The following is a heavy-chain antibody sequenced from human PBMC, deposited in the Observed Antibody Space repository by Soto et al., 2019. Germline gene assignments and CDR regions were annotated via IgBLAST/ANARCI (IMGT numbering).Heavy chain of an antibody. D-gene: IGHD3-3*01. Sequence: GGSLRLSCAASGFTFSTYAMSWVRQAPGKGLEWVSAISGSGGSTFYAGSVRGRFTISRDNSRNTLYLQVNTLRTEDTAVYYCAKDVGATIFGVVVSDHQYGLAVWGQGTTVTVSS. CDR2: ISGSGGST. CDR3: AKDVGATIFGVVVSDHQYGLAV. J-gene: IGHJ6*02. V-gene: IGHV3-23*01. CDR1: GFTFSTYA.